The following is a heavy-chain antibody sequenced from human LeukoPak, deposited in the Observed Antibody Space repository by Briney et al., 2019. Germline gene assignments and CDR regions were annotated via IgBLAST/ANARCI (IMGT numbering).Heavy chain of an antibody. CDR3: ARDKGLYSGSYGY. J-gene: IGHJ4*02. V-gene: IGHV3-21*01. CDR2: ISSSSSYI. CDR1: GFTFSSYS. D-gene: IGHD1-26*01. Sequence: GGSLRLSCAASGFTFSSYSMNWVRQAPGKGLEWVSSISSSSSYIYYADSVKGRFTISRDNAKNSLYLQMNSLRAEDTAVYYCARDKGLYSGSYGYWGQGTLVTVSS.